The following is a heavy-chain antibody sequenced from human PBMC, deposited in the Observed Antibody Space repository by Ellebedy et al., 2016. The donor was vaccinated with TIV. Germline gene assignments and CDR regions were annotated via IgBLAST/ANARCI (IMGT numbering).Heavy chain of an antibody. V-gene: IGHV3-23*01. J-gene: IGHJ4*02. Sequence: GESLKIPCAASGFTFSRYAMSRVRQAPGKGLAWVSTISNTGSRTYYADSVEGRFIISRDNSTKTLYLQMNSQRAEDTAVDYCAKGRGGGSDSSAPRYYFDYWGLGTLVTVSS. CDR3: AKGRGGGSDSSAPRYYFDY. CDR2: ISNTGSRT. D-gene: IGHD3-22*01. CDR1: GFTFSRYA.